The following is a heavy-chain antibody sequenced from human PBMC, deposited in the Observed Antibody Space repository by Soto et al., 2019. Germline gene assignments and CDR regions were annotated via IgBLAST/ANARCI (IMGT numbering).Heavy chain of an antibody. V-gene: IGHV4-34*01. CDR3: ARDLFIVATIRLDRGPPKARESGPWFDP. CDR2: INHSGST. Sequence: PSETLSLTCAVYGGSFSGYYWSWIRQPPGKGLEWIGEINHSGSTNYNPSLKSRVTISVDTSKNQFSLKLSSVTAADTAVYYCARDLFIVATIRLDRGPPKARESGPWFDPWGQGTQVTVSS. D-gene: IGHD5-12*01. CDR1: GGSFSGYY. J-gene: IGHJ5*02.